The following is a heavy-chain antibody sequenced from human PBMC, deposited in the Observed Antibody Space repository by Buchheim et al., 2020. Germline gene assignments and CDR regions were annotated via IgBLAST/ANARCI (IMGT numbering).Heavy chain of an antibody. V-gene: IGHV3-23*04. CDR2: ISGSGGRT. CDR3: ANPGTSGYYYSSDY. J-gene: IGHJ4*02. Sequence: EVQLVESGGGLVQPGGSLRLSCAASGFTFSSYAMSWVRQAPGKGLEWVSAISGSGGRTYYADSVKGRFNISRDNSKTTRYLQMNSLRAEDTAVYYCANPGTSGYYYSSDYWGQGTL. CDR1: GFTFSSYA. D-gene: IGHD3-22*01.